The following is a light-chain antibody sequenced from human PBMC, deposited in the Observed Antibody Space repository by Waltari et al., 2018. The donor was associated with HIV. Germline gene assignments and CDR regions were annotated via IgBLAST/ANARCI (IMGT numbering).Light chain of an antibody. CDR1: SSNIGAGYD. Sequence: QSVLTQPPSVSGAPGQRVTISCTGSSNIGAGYDVQWYQQLPGTAPKLLIYGVNRRPSGVPERFSGYKSGASASQAIAGVQAEDEADYYCQSYDNSVSDSVVFGGGTKVTVL. J-gene: IGLJ3*02. CDR2: GVN. CDR3: QSYDNSVSDSVV. V-gene: IGLV1-40*01.